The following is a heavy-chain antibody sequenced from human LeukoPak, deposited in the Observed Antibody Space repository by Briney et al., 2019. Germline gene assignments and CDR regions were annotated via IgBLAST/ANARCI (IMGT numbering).Heavy chain of an antibody. V-gene: IGHV4-34*01. J-gene: IGHJ4*02. CDR3: ARVGDLFYGNGWYSDS. CDR1: GGSFSGYY. Sequence: PSETLSLTCAVSGGSFSGYYWTWIRQSPGKGLEWIGEINHSGSTNYNPSLTRRVTMSVDTSKNQFSLNLSAATAEDTAVYYCARVGDLFYGNGWYSDSWGQGTPVTVSS. CDR2: INHSGST. D-gene: IGHD6-19*01.